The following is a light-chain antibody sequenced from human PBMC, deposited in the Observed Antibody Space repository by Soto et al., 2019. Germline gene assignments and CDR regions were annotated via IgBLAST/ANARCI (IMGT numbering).Light chain of an antibody. V-gene: IGLV1-51*01. CDR3: GTWDSSLRSVV. CDR1: SSNIGNSY. J-gene: IGLJ2*01. CDR2: DND. Sequence: QSVLTQPPSMSAAPGQQVTISCSGSSSNIGNSYVSWYQQLPGTAPRLLIYDNDKRPSVIPDRFSGSKSGTAATLGITGLPTGDEADYYCGTWDSSLRSVVFGEGTELTVL.